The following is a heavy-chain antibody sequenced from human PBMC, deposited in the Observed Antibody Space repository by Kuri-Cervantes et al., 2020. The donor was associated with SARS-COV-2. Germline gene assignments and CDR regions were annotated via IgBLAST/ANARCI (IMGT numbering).Heavy chain of an antibody. CDR2: IGTAGDT. J-gene: IGHJ6*03. V-gene: IGHV3-13*03. CDR1: GFTFSSYD. Sequence: GESLKISCAACGFTFSSYDMHWVRQATGKGLEWVSAIGTAGDTYYPGSVKGQFTISRENAKNSLYLQMNSLRAGDTAVYYCARDRIAAAGDYYYYMDVWSKGTTVTVSS. CDR3: ARDRIAAAGDYYYYMDV. D-gene: IGHD6-13*01.